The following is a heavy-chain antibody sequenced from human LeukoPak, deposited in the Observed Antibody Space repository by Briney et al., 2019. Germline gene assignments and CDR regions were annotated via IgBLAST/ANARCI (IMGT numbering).Heavy chain of an antibody. D-gene: IGHD5-18*01. CDR2: ISSGSKYI. CDR1: GFTFGSYS. V-gene: IGHV3-21*01. Sequence: GGSLRLSCAASGFTFGSYSMNWVRQAPGKGLEWVSSISSGSKYIYNADSVKGRFTISRDNARNSLYLQMDSLRADDTAVYYCARALSYSYGSMDFWGQGTLVIVSS. J-gene: IGHJ4*02. CDR3: ARALSYSYGSMDF.